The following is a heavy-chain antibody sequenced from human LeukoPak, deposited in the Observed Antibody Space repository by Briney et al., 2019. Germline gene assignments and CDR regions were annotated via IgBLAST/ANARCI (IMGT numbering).Heavy chain of an antibody. Sequence: GASVKVSCKASGYTFTSYYMHWVRQAPGQGLEWMGIINPSGGSASYAQKFQGRVTMTRDTSTSTVYMELSSLRSEDTAVYCCARVHPITMIVVDAFDIWGQGTMVTVSS. CDR3: ARVHPITMIVVDAFDI. D-gene: IGHD3-22*01. V-gene: IGHV1-46*01. CDR1: GYTFTSYY. J-gene: IGHJ3*02. CDR2: INPSGGSA.